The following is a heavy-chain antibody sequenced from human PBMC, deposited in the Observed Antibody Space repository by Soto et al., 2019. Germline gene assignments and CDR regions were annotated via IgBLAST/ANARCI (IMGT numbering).Heavy chain of an antibody. V-gene: IGHV3-23*01. J-gene: IGHJ4*02. CDR2: ISGSGGST. CDR1: GFTFSTYA. CDR3: AKRNLG. D-gene: IGHD7-27*01. Sequence: VQLLASGGGLVQPGESLRLSCAASGFTFSTYAMSWVRQAPGKGPEWVSSISGSGGSTFYADSVKGRFTISRDNSKITLYLKMNSLRAEDTAIYYCAKRNLGWGQGTLVSVSS.